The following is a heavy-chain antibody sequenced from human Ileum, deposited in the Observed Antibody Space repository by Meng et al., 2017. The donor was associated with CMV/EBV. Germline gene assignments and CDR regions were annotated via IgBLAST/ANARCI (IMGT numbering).Heavy chain of an antibody. CDR3: TTDGGDNWNYSGFDP. Sequence: FTFSNAWMSWVRQAPGKGLEWVGRIKSKTDGGTTDYAAPVKGRFTISRDDSKNTLYLQMNSLKTEDTAVYYCTTDGGDNWNYSGFDPWGQGTLVTVSS. D-gene: IGHD1-7*01. CDR1: FTFSNAW. J-gene: IGHJ5*02. CDR2: IKSKTDGGTT. V-gene: IGHV3-15*01.